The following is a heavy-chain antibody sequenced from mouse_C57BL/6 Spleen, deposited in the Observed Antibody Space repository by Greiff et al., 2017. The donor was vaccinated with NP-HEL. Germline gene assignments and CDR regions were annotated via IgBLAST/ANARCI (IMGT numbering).Heavy chain of an antibody. CDR2: IHPNSGST. J-gene: IGHJ2*01. CDR1: GYTFTSYW. Sequence: VQLQQSGAELVKPGASVKLSCKASGYTFTSYWMHWVKQRPGQGLEWIGMIHPNSGSTNYNEKFKSKATLTVDKSSSTAYMQLSSLTSEDSAVYYCASHPGNYFDYWGQGTTLTVSS. V-gene: IGHV1-64*01. CDR3: ASHPGNYFDY.